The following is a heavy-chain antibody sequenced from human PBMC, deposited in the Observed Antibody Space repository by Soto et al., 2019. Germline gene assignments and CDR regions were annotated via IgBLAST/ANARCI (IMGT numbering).Heavy chain of an antibody. V-gene: IGHV4-30-4*01. D-gene: IGHD2-2*01. J-gene: IGHJ5*02. CDR2: IYYSGST. CDR1: GGSISSGDYY. Sequence: TLETLSLTCTVSGGSISSGDYYWSWIRQPPGKGLEWIGHIYYSGSTYYNPSLKSRVTISVDSSKNQFSLKLSSVTAADTAVYYCAKYQPTSTSFDPWGQGTLVTVSS. CDR3: AKYQPTSTSFDP.